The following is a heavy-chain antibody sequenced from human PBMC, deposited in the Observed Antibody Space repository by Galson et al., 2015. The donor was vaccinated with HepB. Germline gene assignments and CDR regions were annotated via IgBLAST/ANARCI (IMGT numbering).Heavy chain of an antibody. Sequence: QSGAEVKKPGESLRISCKGSGYSFTSYWISWVRQMPGKGLEWMGRIDPSDSYTNYSPSFQGHVTISADKSISTAYLQWSSLKASDTAMYYCAALADYDILTYNWFDPWGQGTLVTVSS. CDR1: GYSFTSYW. CDR2: IDPSDSYT. J-gene: IGHJ5*02. CDR3: AALADYDILTYNWFDP. D-gene: IGHD3-9*01. V-gene: IGHV5-10-1*01.